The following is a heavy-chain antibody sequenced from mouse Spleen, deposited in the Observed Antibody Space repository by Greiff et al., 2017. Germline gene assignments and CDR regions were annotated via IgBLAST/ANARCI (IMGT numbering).Heavy chain of an antibody. V-gene: IGHV5-17*01. CDR3: ARGGDVNFDY. D-gene: IGHD3-3*01. Sequence: DVMLVESGGGLVKPGGSLKLSCAASGFTFSDYGMHWVRQAPEKGLEWVAYISSGSSTIYYADTVKGRFTISRDNAKNTLFLQMTSLRSEDTAMYYCARGGDVNFDYWGQGTTLTVSS. CDR2: ISSGSSTI. J-gene: IGHJ2*01. CDR1: GFTFSDYG.